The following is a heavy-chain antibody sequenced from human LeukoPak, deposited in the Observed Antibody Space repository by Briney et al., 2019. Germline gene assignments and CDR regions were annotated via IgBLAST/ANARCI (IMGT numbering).Heavy chain of an antibody. Sequence: PSETLSLTCAVYGGSFSGYYWSWIRQPPGKGLEWIGEINHSGSTNYNPSLKSRVTISVDTSKNQFSLKLSSVTAADTAVYYCARAANYDSSGYYPDYWGQGTLVTVSS. V-gene: IGHV4-34*01. CDR3: ARAANYDSSGYYPDY. CDR1: GGSFSGYY. D-gene: IGHD3-22*01. J-gene: IGHJ4*02. CDR2: INHSGST.